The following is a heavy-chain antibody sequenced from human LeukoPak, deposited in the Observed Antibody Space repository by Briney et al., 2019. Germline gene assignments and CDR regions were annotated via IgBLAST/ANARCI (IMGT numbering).Heavy chain of an antibody. V-gene: IGHV3-33*01. D-gene: IGHD2-15*01. CDR2: IWYDGNNK. CDR3: ARQHCSGGDCYFFD. Sequence: GGSLRLSCAASGFTFSSYGIHWVRQAPGKGLEWVALIWYDGNNKYYADSVKGRFTISRDNSKNTLYLQLNSLRAEDTAVYYCARQHCSGGDCYFFDWGQGTLVTVSS. J-gene: IGHJ4*02. CDR1: GFTFSSYG.